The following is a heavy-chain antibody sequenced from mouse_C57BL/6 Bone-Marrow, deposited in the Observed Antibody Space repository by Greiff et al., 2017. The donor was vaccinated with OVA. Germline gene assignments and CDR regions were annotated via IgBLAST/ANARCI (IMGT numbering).Heavy chain of an antibody. Sequence: QVQLQQSGAELARPGASVKLSCKASGYTFTSYGISWVKQRTGQGLEWIGEIYPRSGNTYYNEKFKGKATLTADKSSSTAYMELRSLTSEDSAGYFCAKGGTTVVAPYYYAMDYWGQGTSVTVSS. CDR1: GYTFTSYG. CDR3: AKGGTTVVAPYYYAMDY. CDR2: IYPRSGNT. V-gene: IGHV1-81*01. D-gene: IGHD1-1*01. J-gene: IGHJ4*01.